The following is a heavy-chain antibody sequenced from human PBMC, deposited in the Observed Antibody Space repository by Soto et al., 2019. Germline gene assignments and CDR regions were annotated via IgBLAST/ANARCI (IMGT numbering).Heavy chain of an antibody. CDR1: GGSVRSGIYY. CDR2: IFHNGIS. V-gene: IGHV4-61*01. D-gene: IGHD6-19*01. Sequence: QVQLQESGPGLVKPSETLSLTCTVSGGSVRSGIYYWSWIRQPPGKPLEWIGYIFHNGISKRSPSLKSRVTISIDTSKNKFSLNLRSVTAADTAVYYCAREHGAMPGTVDYWGQGTLVTVAS. CDR3: AREHGAMPGTVDY. J-gene: IGHJ4*02.